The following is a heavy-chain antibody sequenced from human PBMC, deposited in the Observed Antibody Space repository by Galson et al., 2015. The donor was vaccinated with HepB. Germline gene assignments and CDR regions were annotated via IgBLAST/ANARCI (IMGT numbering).Heavy chain of an antibody. D-gene: IGHD2/OR15-2a*01. Sequence: SLRLSCAASGFTFSGSALHWVRQASGRGLEWVGRVRSKGNNYATTYGVSVKGRFTISRDDSRNTAYLQMNRLKVEDTAVYYCTRTGGDNSRAWFDRWGQGTLVTVSS. CDR1: GFTFSGSA. CDR2: VRSKGNNYAT. V-gene: IGHV3-73*01. J-gene: IGHJ5*02. CDR3: TRTGGDNSRAWFDR.